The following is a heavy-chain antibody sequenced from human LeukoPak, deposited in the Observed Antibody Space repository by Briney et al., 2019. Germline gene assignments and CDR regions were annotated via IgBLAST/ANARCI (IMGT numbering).Heavy chain of an antibody. J-gene: IGHJ4*02. CDR3: AREGHYYGSADY. Sequence: GGSLRLSCAASGFTFSNYAMSWVRQAPGKGLEWVSSISSSSTYIYNADSVKGRFIISRDNAKNSLYLQMNSLRAEDTAVYYCAREGHYYGSADYWGQGTLVTVSS. D-gene: IGHD3-10*01. CDR1: GFTFSNYA. V-gene: IGHV3-21*06. CDR2: ISSSSTYI.